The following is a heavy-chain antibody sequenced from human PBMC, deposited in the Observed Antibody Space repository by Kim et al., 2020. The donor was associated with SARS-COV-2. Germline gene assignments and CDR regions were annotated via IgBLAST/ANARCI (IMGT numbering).Heavy chain of an antibody. CDR1: LFTFIFYI. V-gene: IGHV3-21*01. CDR3: ARESLTAGDTSSDFDC. Sequence: GGSLRLSFSSSLFTFIFYIINFFLHSPFNFLYFFSSIIIIIIHIFYSYSFNVLFTISIYNAKNSLYLQMNSLRAEDTAVYYCARESLTAGDTSSDFDCWGQGTLVTVS. CDR2: IIIIIIHI. D-gene: IGHD6-13*01. J-gene: IGHJ4*02.